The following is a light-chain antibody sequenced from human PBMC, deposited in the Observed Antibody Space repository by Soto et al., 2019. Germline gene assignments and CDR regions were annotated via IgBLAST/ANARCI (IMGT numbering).Light chain of an antibody. Sequence: DIILTQSPAIVSVSPGERATLSCRASRSVSTNLAWYQHKHGQAPRLLIYGASTRVTGIPARFSGSGSGTDFTLTINYLKSEDFGVYYFQQYDKTGPPLTFGGGTKVEI. CDR2: GAS. V-gene: IGKV3-15*01. J-gene: IGKJ4*01. CDR3: QQYDKTGPPLT. CDR1: RSVSTN.